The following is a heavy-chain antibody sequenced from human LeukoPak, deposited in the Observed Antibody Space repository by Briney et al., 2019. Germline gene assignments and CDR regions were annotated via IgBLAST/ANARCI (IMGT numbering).Heavy chain of an antibody. Sequence: KPSETLSLTCTVSGGSISSSSYYWGWIRQPPGKGLEWIGSIYYSGSTYYNPSLKSRVTISVDTSKNHFSLKLSSVTAADTAVYYCARPFELGRGGAFDYWGQGTLVTVSS. CDR3: ARPFELGRGGAFDY. D-gene: IGHD3-16*01. V-gene: IGHV4-39*01. CDR2: IYYSGST. J-gene: IGHJ4*02. CDR1: GGSISSSSYY.